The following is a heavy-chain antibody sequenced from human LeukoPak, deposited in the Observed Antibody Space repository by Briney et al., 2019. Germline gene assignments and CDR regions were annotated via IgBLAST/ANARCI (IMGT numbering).Heavy chain of an antibody. CDR1: GGSFSGYY. V-gene: IGHV4-34*01. Sequence: SETLSLTCAVYGGSFSGYYWSWIRQPPGKGLEWIGEINRCGSTNYNPSLKSRVTISVDTSKNQFSLKLSSVTAADTAVYYCARRGQGTMVRGVIRSTVYYYYYYMDVWGKGTTVTISS. J-gene: IGHJ6*03. CDR2: INRCGST. CDR3: ARRGQGTMVRGVIRSTVYYYYYYMDV. D-gene: IGHD3-10*01.